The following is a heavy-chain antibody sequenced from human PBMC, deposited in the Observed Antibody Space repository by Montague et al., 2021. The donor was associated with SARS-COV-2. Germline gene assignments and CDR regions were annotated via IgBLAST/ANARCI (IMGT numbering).Heavy chain of an antibody. Sequence: SETLSPTCTVSGGSISSNLFYWGWIRQTPGKALEWIGDISYTGSTYYNPSLKSRVTVAVDTSTNQFSLRLSSLTAADTAMYYCARHVDPCGGNCRIWYFDLGGRGSLVTVSS. CDR2: ISYTGST. J-gene: IGHJ2*01. D-gene: IGHD4-23*01. V-gene: IGHV4-39*01. CDR1: GGSISSNLFY. CDR3: ARHVDPCGGNCRIWYFDL.